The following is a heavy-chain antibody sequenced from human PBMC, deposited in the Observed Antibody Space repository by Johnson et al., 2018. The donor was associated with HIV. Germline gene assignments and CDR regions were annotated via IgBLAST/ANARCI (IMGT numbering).Heavy chain of an antibody. V-gene: IGHV3-30*04. Sequence: QVQLVESGGGVVQPGRSLRLSCAASGFTFSNFAMHWVRQAPGKGLEWVVVISYDGSNKYFADSVKGRFTISRDNSKNSLYLQMNSLRAEDTAVYYCVRQLGSDAFDIWGQGTMVTVSS. D-gene: IGHD7-27*01. CDR2: ISYDGSNK. CDR1: GFTFSNFA. CDR3: VRQLGSDAFDI. J-gene: IGHJ3*02.